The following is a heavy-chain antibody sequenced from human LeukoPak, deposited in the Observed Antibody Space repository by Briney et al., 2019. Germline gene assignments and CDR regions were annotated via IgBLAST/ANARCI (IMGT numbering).Heavy chain of an antibody. D-gene: IGHD6-6*01. Sequence: GGSLRLSCAASGFTFSSYAMSWVRQAPGKGLEWVSAISGSGGGTYYEDSVKGRFTISRDNSKNTLYLQMNSLRAEDTAVYYCAKDRYSSSSGVNFGYWGQGALVTVSS. CDR2: ISGSGGGT. V-gene: IGHV3-23*01. CDR3: AKDRYSSSSGVNFGY. CDR1: GFTFSSYA. J-gene: IGHJ4*02.